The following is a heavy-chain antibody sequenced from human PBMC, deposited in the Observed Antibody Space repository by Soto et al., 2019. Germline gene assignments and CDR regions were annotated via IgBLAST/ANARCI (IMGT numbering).Heavy chain of an antibody. J-gene: IGHJ4*02. CDR3: MGAAHPSH. D-gene: IGHD2-15*01. Sequence: AASGFTFSDYYMSWIRQAPGKGLEGISYISNNASTVYYADSVKGRFTISRDNAKNSLYLQMNSLRADDTAVYYCMGAAHPSHWGPGTLVTVSS. CDR1: GFTFSDYY. CDR2: ISNNASTV. V-gene: IGHV3-11*04.